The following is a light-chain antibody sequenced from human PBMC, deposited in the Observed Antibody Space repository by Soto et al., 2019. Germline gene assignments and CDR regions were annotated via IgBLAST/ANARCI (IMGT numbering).Light chain of an antibody. Sequence: QSVLTQPASVSGSPGQSTTISCTGTSSDVGGYNYVSWYQQHPGKAPKLMLFEVSYRPSGVSNRLSGSKSGNTASLTISGLQAEDEADYYCSSYTSSNTLVFGGGTKLTVL. CDR1: SSDVGGYNY. CDR2: EVS. V-gene: IGLV2-14*01. J-gene: IGLJ2*01. CDR3: SSYTSSNTLV.